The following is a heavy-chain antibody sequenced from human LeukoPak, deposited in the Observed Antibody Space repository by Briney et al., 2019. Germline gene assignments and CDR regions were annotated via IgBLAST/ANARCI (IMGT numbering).Heavy chain of an antibody. CDR2: IDPGDSYI. CDR3: ATLGESRDGYNYVDQ. D-gene: IGHD5-24*01. Sequence: GESLKISCKGSGYSFTSYWISWVRQMPGKGLEWMGRIDPGDSYIDYSPSFQGHVTIPADKSIRTAYLQWSNLRASDTAIYYCATLGESRDGYNYVDQWGQGTLLTVSS. CDR1: GYSFTSYW. V-gene: IGHV5-10-1*01. J-gene: IGHJ4*02.